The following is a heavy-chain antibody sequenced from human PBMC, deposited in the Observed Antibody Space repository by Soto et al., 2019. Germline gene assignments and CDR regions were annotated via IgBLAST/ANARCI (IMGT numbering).Heavy chain of an antibody. J-gene: IGHJ4*02. V-gene: IGHV1-46*01. CDR2: INPSGGST. CDR3: LVIAAAGDTNFDY. Sequence: QVQLVQSGAEVKKPGASVKVSCKASGYTFTSYYMDWVRQAPGQGLEWMGIINPSGGSTSYAQKFQGRVTMTRDTSTSTVYMELSSLRSEDTAVYYCLVIAAAGDTNFDYWGQGTLVTVSS. D-gene: IGHD6-13*01. CDR1: GYTFTSYY.